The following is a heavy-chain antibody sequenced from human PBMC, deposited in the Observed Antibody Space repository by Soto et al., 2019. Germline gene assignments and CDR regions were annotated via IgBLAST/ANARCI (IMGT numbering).Heavy chain of an antibody. V-gene: IGHV4-34*01. Sequence: QVQLQQWGAGLLKPSETLSLTCAVYGGSFSGYYWSWIRQPPGKGLEWIGEINHSGSTNYNPSLKSRVTISVDTSKNQFSLKLSSVTAADTAVYYCARGLLRTTVTPGYYYMDVWGKGTTVTVSS. CDR3: ARGLLRTTVTPGYYYMDV. D-gene: IGHD4-17*01. CDR2: INHSGST. J-gene: IGHJ6*03. CDR1: GGSFSGYY.